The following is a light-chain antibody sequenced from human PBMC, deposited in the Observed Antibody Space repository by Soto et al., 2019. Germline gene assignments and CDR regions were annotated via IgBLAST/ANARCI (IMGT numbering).Light chain of an antibody. Sequence: QSALTQPASVSGSPGQSITISCTGTSSDVGGYNYVSWYQQHPGKAPKLMIYDVSNRPSGVSNRFSGSKSDNTASLTTSGLQAEDEADYYCSSYTSSSTPVFGTGTKVTVL. CDR1: SSDVGGYNY. J-gene: IGLJ1*01. CDR2: DVS. V-gene: IGLV2-14*01. CDR3: SSYTSSSTPV.